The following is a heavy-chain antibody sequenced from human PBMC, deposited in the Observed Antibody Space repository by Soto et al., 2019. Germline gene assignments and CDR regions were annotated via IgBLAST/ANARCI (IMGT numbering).Heavy chain of an antibody. CDR3: ARLPRDCNKTSCYYADH. D-gene: IGHD3-3*01. CDR2: MYPGDSDT. J-gene: IGHJ4*02. CDR1: GYDFNTNW. V-gene: IGHV5-51*01. Sequence: LGESLKISRRGSGYDFNTNWFGWVRQLPGRGLEWVGIMYPGDSDTRYNPSLQGHVTLSVDVTVSTAFLQWRSLETSDTGMYFCARLPRDCNKTSCYYADHWGQGTQVTVS.